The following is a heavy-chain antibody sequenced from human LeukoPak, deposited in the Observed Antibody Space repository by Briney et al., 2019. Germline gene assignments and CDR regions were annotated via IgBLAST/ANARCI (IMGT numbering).Heavy chain of an antibody. CDR2: ISSEGFT. CDR3: ARGRGGD. D-gene: IGHD2-15*01. V-gene: IGHV3-53*01. J-gene: IGHJ4*02. CDR1: GVAVNSYF. Sequence: GGSLRLSCAVAGVAVNSYFMGWVRQAPGKGLEWVSLISSEGFTYYADSVKGRFTISIDNSKNTLYLQMNSLRAEDTALYYCARGRGGDWGRGALVTVSS.